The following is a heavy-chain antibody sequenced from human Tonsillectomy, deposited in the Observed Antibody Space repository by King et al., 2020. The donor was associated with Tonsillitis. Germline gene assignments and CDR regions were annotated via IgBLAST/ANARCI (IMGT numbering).Heavy chain of an antibody. CDR2: ISYDGSKK. D-gene: IGHD2-21*01. CDR1: GFTFSTYA. J-gene: IGHJ2*01. Sequence: VQLVQSGRGVVQPGRSLRLSCAASGFTFSTYAMHWVRQAPAKGLEWVAVISYDGSKKYHADSVKGRFTIPSDNSKNTLYLQMNSQRAEDTAVYDCARGEPQEYCGGECYYWEVEIWGRGTLVTVSS. V-gene: IGHV3-30*04. CDR3: ARGEPQEYCGGECYYWEVEI.